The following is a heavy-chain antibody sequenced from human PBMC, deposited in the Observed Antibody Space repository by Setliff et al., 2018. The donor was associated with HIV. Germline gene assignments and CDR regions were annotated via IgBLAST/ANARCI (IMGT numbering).Heavy chain of an antibody. V-gene: IGHV1-2*02. CDR2: INPDSGDT. J-gene: IGHJ4*02. Sequence: ASVKVSCKASGYTFTRHYLHWVRLAPGQGLEWMGWINPDSGDTNSAQKFQGRVTMTRDTSINAAYMELRSLRVDDTAVYYCAKRTTYSGGVLDFWGQGTLVTVSS. D-gene: IGHD2-15*01. CDR1: GYTFTRHY. CDR3: AKRTTYSGGVLDF.